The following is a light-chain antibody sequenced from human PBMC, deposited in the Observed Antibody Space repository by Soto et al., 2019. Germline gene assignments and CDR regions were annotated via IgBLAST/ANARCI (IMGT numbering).Light chain of an antibody. Sequence: DIQLTQSPSFLSASVGDRVTITCRASQGLSSDLAWYQQKPGKAPKLLIYAASTLQSGVPSRFSGSGSGTEFTPTIISLQPEDFATYYCQQLNSYPITFGQGTRLEIK. CDR2: AAS. J-gene: IGKJ5*01. V-gene: IGKV1-9*01. CDR1: QGLSSD. CDR3: QQLNSYPIT.